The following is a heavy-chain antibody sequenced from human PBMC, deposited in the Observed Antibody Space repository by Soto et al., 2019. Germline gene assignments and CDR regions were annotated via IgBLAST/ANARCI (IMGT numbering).Heavy chain of an antibody. CDR3: ARDHSPTPILRGYYGMDV. CDR1: GFTFSDYY. J-gene: IGHJ6*02. CDR2: ISSSGSTI. V-gene: IGHV3-11*01. Sequence: PGGSLRLSCAASGFTFSDYYMSWIRQAPGKGLEWVSYISSSGSTIYYADSVKGRFTISRDNAKNSLYLQMNSLRAEDTAVYYCARDHSPTPILRGYYGMDVWGQGTTVTVSS. D-gene: IGHD2-15*01.